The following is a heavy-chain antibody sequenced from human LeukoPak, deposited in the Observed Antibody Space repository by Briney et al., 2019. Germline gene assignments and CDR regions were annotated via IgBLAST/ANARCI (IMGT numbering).Heavy chain of an antibody. CDR2: INPNSGGT. D-gene: IGHD1-26*01. V-gene: IGHV1-2*02. CDR1: GYTFTFYY. CDR3: AKGGGGGTYAARIDY. J-gene: IGHJ4*02. Sequence: ASVRVSCKASGYTFTFYYIHWVRQAPGQGLEWMGWINPNSGGTNYARTFQGRVNMTRNTSISTAYMDLSSLRSDDTAVYYCAKGGGGGTYAARIDYWGQGTLVTVSS.